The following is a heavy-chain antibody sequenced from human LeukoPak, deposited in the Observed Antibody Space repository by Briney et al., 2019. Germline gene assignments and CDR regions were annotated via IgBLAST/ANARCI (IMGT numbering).Heavy chain of an antibody. V-gene: IGHV3-48*03. CDR3: ARVTRGYYYDGLGY. Sequence: GGSLRLSCAASGFTFSSYEMNWVRQAPGKGLEWVSYISSSGSTIYYADSVKGRFTFSRDNAKNSLYLQMNSLRAEDTAIYYCARVTRGYYYDGLGYWGQGTLVTVSS. CDR1: GFTFSSYE. CDR2: ISSSGSTI. D-gene: IGHD3-22*01. J-gene: IGHJ4*02.